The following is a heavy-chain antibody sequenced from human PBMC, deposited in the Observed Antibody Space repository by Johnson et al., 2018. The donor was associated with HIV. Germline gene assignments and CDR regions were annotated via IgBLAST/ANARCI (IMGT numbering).Heavy chain of an antibody. D-gene: IGHD6-13*01. CDR3: AKARGYSSSWYLGYDAFDI. CDR1: GFTFSDSY. Sequence: HVQLVESGGGWVKPGGSLSLSCAASGFTFSDSYMNWIRQAPGKGLEWVSYISGSDGAIWYADSVKGRFTVSRDNAKNSLYLQMNSLRAEDTALYYCAKARGYSSSWYLGYDAFDIWDQGTMVTVSS. J-gene: IGHJ3*02. CDR2: ISGSDGAI. V-gene: IGHV3-11*01.